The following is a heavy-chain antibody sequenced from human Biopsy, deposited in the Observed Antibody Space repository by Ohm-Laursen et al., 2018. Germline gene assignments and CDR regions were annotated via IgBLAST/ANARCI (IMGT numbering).Heavy chain of an antibody. CDR2: ISPKSGGT. J-gene: IGHJ4*02. Sequence: SSVKVSCNASGFSFTGYYIHWVRQAPGQGLEWMGWISPKSGGTNYAQKFQGNITMTKNTSMSTAYMEMSRLRSDDTAVYYCALQSVAQMKNFDYWGQGTLVTVSS. CDR3: ALQSVAQMKNFDY. CDR1: GFSFTGYY. V-gene: IGHV1-2*02. D-gene: IGHD6-19*01.